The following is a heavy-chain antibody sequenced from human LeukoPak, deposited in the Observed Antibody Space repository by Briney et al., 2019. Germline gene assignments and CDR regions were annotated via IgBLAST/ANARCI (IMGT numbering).Heavy chain of an antibody. V-gene: IGHV4-34*01. CDR1: GGSFSGYY. Sequence: SETLSLTCAVYGGSFSGYYWSWIRQPPGKGLEWIGEINHSGSTNYNPSLKSRVTISVDTSKNQFSLKLSSVTAADTAVYYCARHASGWYYFDYWGQGTLVTVSS. D-gene: IGHD6-19*01. CDR2: INHSGST. CDR3: ARHASGWYYFDY. J-gene: IGHJ4*02.